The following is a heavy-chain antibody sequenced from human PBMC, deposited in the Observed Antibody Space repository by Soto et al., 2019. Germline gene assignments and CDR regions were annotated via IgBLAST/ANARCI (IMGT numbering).Heavy chain of an antibody. CDR2: ISAYNGNT. CDR3: ARAEVPVAYYYYYYMDV. D-gene: IGHD2-2*01. Sequence: ASVKVSCKASGYTFTSYGISWVRQAPGQGLEWMGWISAYNGNTNYAQKLQGRVTMTTDTSTSTAYMELRSLRSDDTAVYYCARAEVPVAYYYYYYMDVWGKGTTVTVSS. V-gene: IGHV1-18*01. J-gene: IGHJ6*03. CDR1: GYTFTSYG.